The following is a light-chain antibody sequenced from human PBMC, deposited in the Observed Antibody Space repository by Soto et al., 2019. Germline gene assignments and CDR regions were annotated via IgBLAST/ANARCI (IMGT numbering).Light chain of an antibody. Sequence: QSALTQPASVSGSPGQSITISCTGTSSDIDTYNYVSWYQQHPGKAPKLIIYEVTNRPSGVSNRFSGSKSGDTASLTISGLRAEDEADYYCSSYTSSSTWVFGGGTKLTVL. CDR2: EVT. J-gene: IGLJ3*02. V-gene: IGLV2-14*01. CDR1: SSDIDTYNY. CDR3: SSYTSSSTWV.